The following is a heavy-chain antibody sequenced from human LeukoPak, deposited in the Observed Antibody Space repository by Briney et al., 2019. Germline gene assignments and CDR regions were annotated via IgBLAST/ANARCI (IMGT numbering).Heavy chain of an antibody. J-gene: IGHJ3*02. CDR3: ARVWMYYYDSSGYYVPYAFDI. CDR2: ISAYNDNT. CDR1: GGTFSSYA. V-gene: IGHV1-18*01. D-gene: IGHD3-22*01. Sequence: ASVKVSCKASGGTFSSYAISWARQAPGQGPEWMGWISAYNDNTNYAQKLQGRVTMTTDTSTSTAYMELRSLRSDDTAVYYCARVWMYYYDSSGYYVPYAFDIWGQGTMVTVSS.